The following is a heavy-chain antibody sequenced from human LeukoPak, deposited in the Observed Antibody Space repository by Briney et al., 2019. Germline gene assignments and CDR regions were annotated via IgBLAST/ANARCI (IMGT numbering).Heavy chain of an antibody. CDR1: GFTFSSYG. V-gene: IGHV3-30*03. Sequence: GGSLRLSCAASGFTFSSYGMHWVRQAPGKGLEWVAVISYDGSNKYYADSVKGRFTISRDNSKNTLYLQMNSLRAEDTAVYYCARERGAITMGTFDYWGQGTLVTVSS. CDR3: ARERGAITMGTFDY. D-gene: IGHD3-10*01. CDR2: ISYDGSNK. J-gene: IGHJ4*02.